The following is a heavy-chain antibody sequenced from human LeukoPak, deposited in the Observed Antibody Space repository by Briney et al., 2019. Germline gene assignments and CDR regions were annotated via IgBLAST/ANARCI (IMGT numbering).Heavy chain of an antibody. CDR1: GGSISSSSYY. D-gene: IGHD3-22*01. V-gene: IGHV4-39*07. J-gene: IGHJ3*02. CDR2: IYYSGST. CDR3: ARVEYYYDSSGYYPRPYAFDI. Sequence: TSETLSLTCTVSGGSISSSSYYWGWIRQPPGKGLEWIGSIYYSGSTYYNPSLKSRVTISVDTSKNQFSLKLSSVTDADTAVYYCARVEYYYDSSGYYPRPYAFDIWGQGTMVTVSS.